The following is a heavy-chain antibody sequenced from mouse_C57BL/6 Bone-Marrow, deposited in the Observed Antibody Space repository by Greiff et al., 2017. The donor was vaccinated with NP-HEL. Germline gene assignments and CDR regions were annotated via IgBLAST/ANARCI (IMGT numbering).Heavy chain of an antibody. D-gene: IGHD1-1*01. V-gene: IGHV1-81*01. CDR1: GYTFTSYG. CDR3: ARSPNYDGSSYGYFDV. CDR2: IYPRSGNT. Sequence: QVQLKESGAELARPGASVKLSCKASGYTFTSYGISWVKQRTGQGLEWIGEIYPRSGNTYYNEKFKGKATLTADKSSSTAYMELRSLTSEDSAVYFCARSPNYDGSSYGYFDVWGTGTTVTVSS. J-gene: IGHJ1*03.